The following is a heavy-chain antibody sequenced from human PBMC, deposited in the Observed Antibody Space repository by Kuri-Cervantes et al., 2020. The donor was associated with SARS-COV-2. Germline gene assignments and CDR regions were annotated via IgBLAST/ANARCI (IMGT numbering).Heavy chain of an antibody. Sequence: GESLKISCAASGFTVSSNYMSWVRQAPGKGLEWVSGISWNSGSIGYADSVKGRFTISRDRNTLHLQMNSLRAEDTAVYYCAKDNGGYLVYWGQGTLVTVSS. CDR3: AKDNGGYLVY. J-gene: IGHJ4*02. D-gene: IGHD2-8*01. CDR2: SWNSGSI. CDR1: GFTVSSNY. V-gene: IGHV3-53*01.